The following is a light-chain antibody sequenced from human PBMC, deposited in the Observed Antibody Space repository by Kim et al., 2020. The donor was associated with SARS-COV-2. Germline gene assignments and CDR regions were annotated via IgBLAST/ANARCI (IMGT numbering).Light chain of an antibody. CDR2: DAS. J-gene: IGKJ2*01. CDR3: KQLDIPPFT. CDR1: QTINNW. V-gene: IGKV1-5*01. Sequence: DIQMTQSPSTLSAFVGDRVTITCRASQTINNWLAWYQQKPGKAPKVLVFDASSLESGVPSTFSGSGSGTEFTLTISSLQPDDFATYYCKQLDIPPFTWGQGTKLEF.